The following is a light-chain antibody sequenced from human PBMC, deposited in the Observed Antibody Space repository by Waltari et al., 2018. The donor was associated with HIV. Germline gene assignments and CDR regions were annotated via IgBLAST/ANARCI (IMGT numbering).Light chain of an antibody. Sequence: SALTQPAPVSGPPAQSIPTPSPGTPLSFGGLNYVPWSQQHPGKAPNLMIYEVSNRPSGVSNRFSGSKSGNTASLTISVLQAEDEADYYCSSYTSSSTPYVVFGGGTKLTVL. CDR3: SSYTSSSTPYVV. CDR2: EVS. CDR1: PLSFGGLNY. V-gene: IGLV2-14*01. J-gene: IGLJ2*01.